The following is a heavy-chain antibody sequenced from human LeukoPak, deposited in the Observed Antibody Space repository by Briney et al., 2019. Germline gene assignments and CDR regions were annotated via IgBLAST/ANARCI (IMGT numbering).Heavy chain of an antibody. CDR2: IIPIFGTA. D-gene: IGHD3-22*01. CDR1: GGTFISYA. J-gene: IGHJ4*02. CDR3: ARVRGEDYYDSSGYYYFHY. V-gene: IGHV1-69*05. Sequence: GSSVKVCCKASGGTFISYAISWVRQAPGQGLEWMGGIIPIFGTANYAQKFQGRVTITTDESTSTAYMELSSLRSEDTAVYYCARVRGEDYYDSSGYYYFHYWGQGTLVTVSS.